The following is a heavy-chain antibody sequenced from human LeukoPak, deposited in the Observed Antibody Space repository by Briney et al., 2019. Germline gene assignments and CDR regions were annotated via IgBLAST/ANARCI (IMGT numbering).Heavy chain of an antibody. CDR1: GGSFSGYY. V-gene: IGHV4-34*01. J-gene: IGHJ2*01. CDR3: AIHSTRAGDYVRRVVWYFDL. Sequence: KPSETLSLTCAVYGGSFSGYYWSWIRQPPGKGLEWIGEINHSGSTNYNPSLKSRVTISVDTSKNQFSLNLSSVTAATTAVYYCAIHSTRAGDYVRRVVWYFDLWGRGTLVTVSS. D-gene: IGHD4-17*01. CDR2: INHSGST.